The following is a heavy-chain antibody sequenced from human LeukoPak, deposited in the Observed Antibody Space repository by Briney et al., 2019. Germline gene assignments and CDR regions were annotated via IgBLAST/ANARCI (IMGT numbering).Heavy chain of an antibody. CDR3: AKDQGVVVTAIPHY. CDR2: ISGSGDST. J-gene: IGHJ4*02. CDR1: GFSFISYA. Sequence: GSLLLSCAASGFSFISYAMSWVRQAPGKGLEWVSAISGSGDSTYYADSVKGRFTISRDNSKNTLYLQMNSPRAEDTAVYYCAKDQGVVVTAIPHYWGQGTLVTVSS. V-gene: IGHV3-23*01. D-gene: IGHD2-21*02.